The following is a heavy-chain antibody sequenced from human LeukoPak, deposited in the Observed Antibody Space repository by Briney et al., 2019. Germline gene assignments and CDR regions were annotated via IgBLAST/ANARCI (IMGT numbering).Heavy chain of an antibody. CDR3: ALILGAVYYYYGMDA. D-gene: IGHD3-16*01. Sequence: SVKVSCKASGGTFSSYAISWVRQAPGQGLEWMGRIIPILGIANYAQKFQGRVTITADKSTSTAYMELSSLRSEDTAVYYCALILGAVYYYYGMDAWGQGTTVTVSS. J-gene: IGHJ6*02. CDR1: GGTFSSYA. V-gene: IGHV1-69*04. CDR2: IIPILGIA.